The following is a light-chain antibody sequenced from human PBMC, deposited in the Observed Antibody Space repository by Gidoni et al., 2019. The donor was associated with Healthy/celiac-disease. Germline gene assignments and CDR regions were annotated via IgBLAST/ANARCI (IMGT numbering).Light chain of an antibody. Sequence: QSALTQPPAASGAPGQSVTISCTGTSRDVGGYNYVSWYQQHPGQAPKLMIYEVSQRPSGVPDRFSGSKSGTPASLPVSGLQAEDEADYYCSSYAGSNPGVFGTGPKVTVL. CDR1: SRDVGGYNY. CDR3: SSYAGSNPGV. V-gene: IGLV2-8*01. J-gene: IGLJ1*01. CDR2: EVS.